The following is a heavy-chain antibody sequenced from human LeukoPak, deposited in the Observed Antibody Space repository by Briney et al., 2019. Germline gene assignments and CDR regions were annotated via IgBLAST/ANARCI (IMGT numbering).Heavy chain of an antibody. CDR2: IYHSGST. CDR3: ARDQFRVSPPGY. J-gene: IGHJ4*02. V-gene: IGHV4-38-2*02. Sequence: SGTLSLTCTVSGYSISSGYYWGWIRQPPGKGLEWIGSIYHSGSTYYNPSLKSRVTISVDTSKNQFSLKLSSVTAADTAVYYCARDQFRVSPPGYWGQGTLVTVSS. D-gene: IGHD2-21*01. CDR1: GYSISSGYY.